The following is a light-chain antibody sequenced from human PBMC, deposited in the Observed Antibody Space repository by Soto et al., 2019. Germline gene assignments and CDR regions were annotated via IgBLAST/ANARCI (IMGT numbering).Light chain of an antibody. CDR2: GAS. Sequence: IQMTQSPSSRSASVVYRVSITCRASQSVRNYLNWYQHKPGKAPKLLIYGASRLQTGVPSRFSGSGSGTDFTLTVSSLQPEDFATYYCQQTYSSSWTFGQGTKVDIK. CDR3: QQTYSSSWT. V-gene: IGKV1-39*01. CDR1: QSVRNY. J-gene: IGKJ1*01.